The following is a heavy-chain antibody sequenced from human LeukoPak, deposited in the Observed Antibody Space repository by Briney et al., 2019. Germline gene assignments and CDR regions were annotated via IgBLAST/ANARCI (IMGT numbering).Heavy chain of an antibody. V-gene: IGHV1-69*04. CDR3: ASGHWGDGHYYDTSGYYY. J-gene: IGHJ4*02. CDR2: IIPILGIA. D-gene: IGHD3-22*01. CDR1: GGTFSSSA. Sequence: GASVKVSCKASGGTFSSSAISWVRQAPGQGLEWMGRIIPILGIANYAQKFQGRVTITADKSTSTAYMELSSLRSEDTAVYYCASGHWGDGHYYDTSGYYYWGQGTLVTVSS.